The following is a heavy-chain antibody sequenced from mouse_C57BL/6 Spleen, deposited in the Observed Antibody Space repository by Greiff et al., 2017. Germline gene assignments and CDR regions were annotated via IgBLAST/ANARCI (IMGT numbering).Heavy chain of an antibody. CDR3: ASYYYGSSLGY. J-gene: IGHJ2*01. CDR1: GYTFTDHT. Sequence: VKLMESDAELVKPGASVKISCKVSGYTFTDHTIHWMKQRPEQGLEWIGYIYPRDGSTKYNEKFKGKATLTADKSSSTAYMQLNSLTSEDSAVYFCASYYYGSSLGYWGQGTTLTVSS. CDR2: IYPRDGST. D-gene: IGHD1-1*01. V-gene: IGHV1-78*01.